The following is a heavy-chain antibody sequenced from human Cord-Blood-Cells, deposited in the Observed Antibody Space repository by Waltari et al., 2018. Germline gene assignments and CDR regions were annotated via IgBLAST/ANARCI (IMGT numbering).Heavy chain of an antibody. V-gene: IGHV4-34*01. CDR1: GGSFRRYS. J-gene: IGHJ1*01. D-gene: IGHD3-22*01. CDR3: ASITHYYDSSGYYEYFQH. CDR2: INHSGST. Sequence: QLQQGGAALLKPSATLTLTCAVYGGSFRRYSWGWVRQPHGTGLEWIGEINHSGSTNYNPSLKSRVTISVDTSKNQFSLKLSSVTAADTAVYYCASITHYYDSSGYYEYFQHWGQGTLVTVSS.